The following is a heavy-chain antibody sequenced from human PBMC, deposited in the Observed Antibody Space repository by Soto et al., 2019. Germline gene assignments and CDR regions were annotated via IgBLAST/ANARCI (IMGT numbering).Heavy chain of an antibody. V-gene: IGHV3-23*01. Sequence: AGSRISQAPGKGLEWVSAISGSGGSTYYADSVKGRFTISRDNSKNTLYLQMNSLRAEDTAVYYCAKGGIAARHDFWGQGTLVTVSS. CDR1: A. J-gene: IGHJ4*02. CDR3: AKGGIAARHDF. D-gene: IGHD6-6*01. CDR2: ISGSGGST.